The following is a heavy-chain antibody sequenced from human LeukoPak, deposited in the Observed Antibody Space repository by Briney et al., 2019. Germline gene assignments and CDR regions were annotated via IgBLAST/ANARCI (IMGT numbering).Heavy chain of an antibody. D-gene: IGHD3-10*01. J-gene: IGHJ3*01. V-gene: IGHV3-23*01. CDR2: ISGGADHT. Sequence: GGSLRLSCAASGFTFSYYSMTWVRQAPGKGLEWVSAISGGADHTYYADSVRGRFTISRDNSQNFLYLQMNYLRAEDTALYYCAKDAVDASGRTNAFDVWGQGAMVTVPS. CDR1: GFTFSYYS. CDR3: AKDAVDASGRTNAFDV.